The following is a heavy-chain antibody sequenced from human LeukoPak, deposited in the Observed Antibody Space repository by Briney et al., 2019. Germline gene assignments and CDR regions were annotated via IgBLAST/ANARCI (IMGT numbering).Heavy chain of an antibody. Sequence: ASVKVSCKASGYTFTSNYIHWVRQAPGQGLEWMGMIYPRDGSTSYAQKFQGRVTVTRDTSTSTVHMELSGLRSEDTAVYYCARGRKDRYCSGGSCYSVWFDPWGQGTLVTVSS. D-gene: IGHD2-15*01. CDR3: ARGRKDRYCSGGSCYSVWFDP. CDR1: GYTFTSNY. CDR2: IYPRDGST. J-gene: IGHJ5*02. V-gene: IGHV1-46*01.